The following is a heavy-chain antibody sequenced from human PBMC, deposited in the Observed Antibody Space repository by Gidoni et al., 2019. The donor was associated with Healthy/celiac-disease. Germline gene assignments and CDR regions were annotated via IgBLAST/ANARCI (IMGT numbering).Heavy chain of an antibody. CDR3: VGNYYDSSGYFW. V-gene: IGHV3-21*01. D-gene: IGHD3-22*01. Sequence: EVQLVESWGGLVKPGGSLRLSCAASGFTFSSYSMNWVRQAPGKGREWVSSISSSSSYIYYADSGKGRFTISRDNAKNSLYLQMNSLRAEDTAVYYCVGNYYDSSGYFWGGQGTLVTVSS. CDR2: ISSSSSYI. J-gene: IGHJ4*02. CDR1: GFTFSSYS.